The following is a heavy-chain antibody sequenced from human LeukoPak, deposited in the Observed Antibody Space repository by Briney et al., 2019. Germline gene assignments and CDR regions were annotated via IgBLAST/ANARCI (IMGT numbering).Heavy chain of an antibody. D-gene: IGHD2-8*01. J-gene: IGHJ5*02. CDR2: INHSGST. V-gene: IGHV4-34*01. Sequence: KTSETLSLTCAVYGGSFSGYYWSWIRQPPGKGLEWIGEINHSGSTNYNPSLKSRVTISVDTSKNRFSLKLSSVTAADTAVYYCARHFRLLSWFDPWGQGTLVTVSS. CDR3: ARHFRLLSWFDP. CDR1: GGSFSGYY.